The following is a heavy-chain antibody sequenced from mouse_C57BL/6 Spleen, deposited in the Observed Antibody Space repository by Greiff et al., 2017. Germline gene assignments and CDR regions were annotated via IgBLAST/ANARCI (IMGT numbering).Heavy chain of an antibody. V-gene: IGHV1-22*01. CDR2: IYPNNGGT. CDR1: GYTFTDYN. D-gene: IGHD3-1*01. J-gene: IGHJ4*01. Sequence: VQLQQSGPELVKPGASVKMSCKASGYTFTDYNMHWVKQRHGKSLEWIGYIYPNNGGTSYNQKFKGKAPLTVNKSSSTAYMELRCLASADSAVXYCARSHSGYRDYAMDYWGQGTSVTVSS. CDR3: ARSHSGYRDYAMDY.